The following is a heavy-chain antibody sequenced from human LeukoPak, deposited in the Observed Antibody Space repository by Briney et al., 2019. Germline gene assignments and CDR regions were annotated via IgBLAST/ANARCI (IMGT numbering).Heavy chain of an antibody. CDR3: ARARTIILTGYSPWFDP. V-gene: IGHV4-34*01. CDR1: GGSFSGYY. Sequence: SETLSLTCAVYGGSFSGYYWSWIRQPPGKGLEWIGEINHSGSTNYNPSLKSRVTISVDTSKNQFSLKLSSVTAADTAVYYCARARTIILTGYSPWFDPWAREPWSPSPQ. D-gene: IGHD3-9*01. J-gene: IGHJ5*02. CDR2: INHSGST.